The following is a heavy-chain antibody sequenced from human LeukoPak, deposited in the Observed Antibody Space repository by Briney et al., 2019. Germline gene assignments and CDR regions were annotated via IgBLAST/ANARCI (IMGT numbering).Heavy chain of an antibody. V-gene: IGHV3-74*01. Sequence: QAGGSLRLSCAASGFTFSSYWMHWVRHAPGKGLVWVSRINSDGSSTSYADSVKGRFTISRDNAKNTLYLQMNSLRAEDTAVYYCARSWGADTLVPWGQGTLVTVSS. CDR2: INSDGSST. J-gene: IGHJ4*02. CDR3: ARSWGADTLVP. CDR1: GFTFSSYW. D-gene: IGHD3-16*01.